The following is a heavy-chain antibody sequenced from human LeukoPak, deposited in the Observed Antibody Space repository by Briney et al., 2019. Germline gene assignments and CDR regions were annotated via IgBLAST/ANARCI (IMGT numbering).Heavy chain of an antibody. CDR2: IYYSGST. CDR3: ARGGGAYCGTDCHRNFDY. D-gene: IGHD2-21*02. Sequence: PSETLSLTCTVSGGSICSYYWSWLRPPPGKGLEWIGYIYYSGSTNYNPSLKSRVTISVDTSKNQFSLKLSSVTAADTAVYYCARGGGAYCGTDCHRNFDYWGQGTLVTVSS. V-gene: IGHV4-59*01. J-gene: IGHJ4*02. CDR1: GGSICSYY.